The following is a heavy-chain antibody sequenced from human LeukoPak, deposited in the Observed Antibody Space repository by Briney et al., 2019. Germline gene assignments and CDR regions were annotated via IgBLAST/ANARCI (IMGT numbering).Heavy chain of an antibody. Sequence: SETLSLTCAVYGGSFSGYYWSWIRQPPGKGLEWIGEINHSGNTNYNPSLKSRLTISVDTSKNQFSLKLSSVTAADTAVYYCARSFPNYYDSSGYFDYWGQGTLVTVSS. CDR3: ARSFPNYYDSSGYFDY. CDR2: INHSGNT. D-gene: IGHD3-22*01. CDR1: GGSFSGYY. J-gene: IGHJ4*02. V-gene: IGHV4-34*01.